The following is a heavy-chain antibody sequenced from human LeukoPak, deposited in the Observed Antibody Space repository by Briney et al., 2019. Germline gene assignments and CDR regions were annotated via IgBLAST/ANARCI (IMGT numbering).Heavy chain of an antibody. CDR2: ISAYNGNT. V-gene: IGHV1-18*01. D-gene: IGHD3-22*01. J-gene: IGHJ4*02. CDR3: ARVYDSSGYYYWGFDY. CDR1: GYTFTSYG. Sequence: ASVKVSCKASGYTFTSYGISWVRQAPGQGLEWMGWISAYNGNTNYAQKLQGRVTMTTDTSTSTAYMELRSLRSDDTAVYYCARVYDSSGYYYWGFDYWGQGTLVTVSS.